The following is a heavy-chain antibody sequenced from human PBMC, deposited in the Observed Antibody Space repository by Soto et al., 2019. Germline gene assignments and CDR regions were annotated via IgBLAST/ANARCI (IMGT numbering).Heavy chain of an antibody. D-gene: IGHD3-22*01. V-gene: IGHV3-11*06. CDR1: GFNFSDYY. Sequence: PVGSLRLSCAASGFNFSDYYMTWIRQAPGKGLERISYISTSGRDTEYADSVKGRFLISRDNAKRSLYLQMNSLRVEDTAVYYCARWLEVLTTSGSWGQGTLVTVSS. CDR3: ARWLEVLTTSGS. CDR2: ISTSGRDT. J-gene: IGHJ5*02.